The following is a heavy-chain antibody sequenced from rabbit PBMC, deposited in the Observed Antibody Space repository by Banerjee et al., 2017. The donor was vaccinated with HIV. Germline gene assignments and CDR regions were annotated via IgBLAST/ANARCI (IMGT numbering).Heavy chain of an antibody. J-gene: IGHJ4*01. CDR1: GFSFSSSYW. D-gene: IGHD2-1*01. CDR3: AIEESDGGGHLKL. CDR2: IYTGSGSA. V-gene: IGHV1S45*01. Sequence: QEQLEESGGDLVKPEGSLTLTCTASGFSFSSSYWICWVRQAPGEGLEWIACIYTGSGSALYVSWAKVRFTISKTSSTTVTLQMTSLTAADTATYFCAIEESDGGGHLKLWGPGTLVTVS.